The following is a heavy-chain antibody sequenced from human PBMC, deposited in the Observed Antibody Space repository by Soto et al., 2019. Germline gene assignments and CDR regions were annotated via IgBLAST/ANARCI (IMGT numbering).Heavy chain of an antibody. CDR2: IIPIFGTA. Sequence: SVKVSCKXSGGTFSSYAISWVRQAPGQGLEWMGGIIPIFGTANYAQKFQGRVTITADESTSTAYMELSSLRSEDTAVYYCARDLGSGWYYFDYWGQGTLVTVSS. J-gene: IGHJ4*02. D-gene: IGHD6-19*01. CDR3: ARDLGSGWYYFDY. V-gene: IGHV1-69*13. CDR1: GGTFSSYA.